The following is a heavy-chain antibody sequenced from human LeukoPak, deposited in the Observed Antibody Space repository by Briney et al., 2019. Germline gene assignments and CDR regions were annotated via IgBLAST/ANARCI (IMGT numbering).Heavy chain of an antibody. V-gene: IGHV4-59*08. CDR2: ICNSGST. Sequence: SETLSLTCTVSGGSITGYCWSWIRQPPGEGLEWIGYICNSGSTNYNPSLKSRVTISVDTSRNPFSLKLSSVTAADTAVYYCARHGGSYSLDYWGQGTLVTVSS. CDR3: ARHGGSYSLDY. D-gene: IGHD1-26*01. J-gene: IGHJ4*02. CDR1: GGSITGYC.